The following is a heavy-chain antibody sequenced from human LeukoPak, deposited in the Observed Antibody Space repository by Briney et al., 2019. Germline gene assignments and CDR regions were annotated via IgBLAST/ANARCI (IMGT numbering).Heavy chain of an antibody. J-gene: IGHJ4*02. D-gene: IGHD7-27*01. CDR2: LSGSGGSP. CDR1: GFTFSSYA. Sequence: GGPLRLSCAASGFTFSSYAMRWVRQAPGKGLEWFSGLSGSGGSPYYADPAKGRFTISRDNSKNTLYLLMNSLRAEDTAIYYCAKEPDTWGSRFDYWGQGTLVTVSS. CDR3: AKEPDTWGSRFDY. V-gene: IGHV3-23*01.